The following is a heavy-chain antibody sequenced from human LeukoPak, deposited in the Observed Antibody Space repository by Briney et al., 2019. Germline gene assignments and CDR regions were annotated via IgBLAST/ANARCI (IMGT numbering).Heavy chain of an antibody. V-gene: IGHV5-51*01. Sequence: GESLKISCKASGYTFTNYWIGWVRQMPGKGLERMGIIYPGDSDTRYSPSFRGQVIISADKSIRTAYLQWTSLKASDTAMYYCARHTGEGSHFQHWGQGSLVTDSS. CDR2: IYPGDSDT. D-gene: IGHD3-16*01. CDR3: ARHTGEGSHFQH. CDR1: GYTFTNYW. J-gene: IGHJ1*01.